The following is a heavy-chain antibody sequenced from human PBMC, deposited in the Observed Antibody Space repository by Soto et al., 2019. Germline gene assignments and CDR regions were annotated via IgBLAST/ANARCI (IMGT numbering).Heavy chain of an antibody. V-gene: IGHV3-53*04. CDR2: IHSGGST. D-gene: IGHD3-3*01. CDR3: ARAFRFLEWLNYYYMDV. CDR1: GFTVSSNY. J-gene: IGHJ6*03. Sequence: GGSLRLSCAASGFTVSSNYMSWVRQAPGKGLEWVSVIHSGGSTYYADSVKGRFTISRHNSKNTLYLQMNSLRAEDTAVYYCARAFRFLEWLNYYYMDVWGKGTTVTVSS.